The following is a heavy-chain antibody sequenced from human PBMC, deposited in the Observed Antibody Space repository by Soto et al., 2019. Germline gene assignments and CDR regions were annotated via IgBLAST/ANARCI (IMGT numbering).Heavy chain of an antibody. CDR2: IIPIFGTA. Sequence: LVKGSCNASGGTFSSYAIIWVRQAPGQGLEWMGGIIPIFGTANYAQKFQGRVTITADESTSTAYMELSSLRSEDTAVYYCADLYGSGQKVDYWGQGTLVTVSS. CDR1: GGTFSSYA. CDR3: ADLYGSGQKVDY. J-gene: IGHJ4*02. D-gene: IGHD3-10*01. V-gene: IGHV1-69*13.